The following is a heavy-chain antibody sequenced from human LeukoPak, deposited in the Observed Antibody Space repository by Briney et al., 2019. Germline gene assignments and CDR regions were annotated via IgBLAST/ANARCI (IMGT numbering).Heavy chain of an antibody. CDR2: INTNTGNP. D-gene: IGHD3-16*01. V-gene: IGHV7-4-1*02. J-gene: IGHJ5*02. CDR1: GYTFTSYA. Sequence: ASVKVSCKASGYTFTSYAMNWVRQAPGQGLEWMGWINTNTGNPTYAQGFTGRFVFSLDASVSTAYLQISSLKAEDTAVYYCARAPPSPDYDYVWGPAVEAGFDPWGQGTLVTVSS. CDR3: ARAPPSPDYDYVWGPAVEAGFDP.